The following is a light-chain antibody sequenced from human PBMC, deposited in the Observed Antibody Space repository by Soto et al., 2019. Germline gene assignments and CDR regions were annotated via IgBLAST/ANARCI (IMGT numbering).Light chain of an antibody. CDR2: DVS. Sequence: QSALTQPRSVSGSPGQSVTISCTGTSSDVGGYNYVSWYQQHPGKAPKLMIYDVSKRPSGVPDSFSGSKSGNTASLTISGLQAEDEADYYCCSYAGSDVFGTGTKVTVL. J-gene: IGLJ1*01. V-gene: IGLV2-11*01. CDR3: CSYAGSDV. CDR1: SSDVGGYNY.